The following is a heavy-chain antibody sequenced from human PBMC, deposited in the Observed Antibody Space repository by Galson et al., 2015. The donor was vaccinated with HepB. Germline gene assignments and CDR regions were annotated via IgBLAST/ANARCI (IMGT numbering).Heavy chain of an antibody. CDR3: ARSADYDFDY. CDR1: GFSLNKFA. D-gene: IGHD3-16*01. CDR2: ISGSGDIM. Sequence: SLRLSCAASGFSLNKFAMNWVRQAPGKGLEWLSYISGSGDIMFYADSVRGRFTVSRDNAKSSLYLHMIGLRVEDTAIYYCARSADYDFDYWGQGTLVTVSS. V-gene: IGHV3-48*03. J-gene: IGHJ4*02.